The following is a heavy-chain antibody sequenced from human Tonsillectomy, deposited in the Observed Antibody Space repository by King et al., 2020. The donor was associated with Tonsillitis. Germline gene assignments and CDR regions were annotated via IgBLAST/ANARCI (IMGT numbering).Heavy chain of an antibody. CDR2: IKQDGSEK. CDR3: ARGSSGWYSAFYGMDV. Sequence: VQLVESGGGLVQPGGSLRLSCAASGFTFSSYWMSWVRQAPGKGLEWVANIKQDGSEKYYVDSVKGRFTISRDNAKNSLYLQMNSLRAEDTAVYYCARGSSGWYSAFYGMDVWGQGTTVTVSS. CDR1: GFTFSSYW. D-gene: IGHD6-19*01. J-gene: IGHJ6*02. V-gene: IGHV3-7*04.